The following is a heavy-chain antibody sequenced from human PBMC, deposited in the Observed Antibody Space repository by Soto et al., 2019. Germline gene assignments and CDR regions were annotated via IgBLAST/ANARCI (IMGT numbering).Heavy chain of an antibody. V-gene: IGHV3-23*04. Sequence: VQLVESGGGLVQPGGSLRLSCAASGFTFGSYAMTWVRQAPGQGLEWVSGSSGGGSGRYYSDSVEARFTISRDNPKNLLYLQMNTLRVEDTGVYFCARVRYPSAPRRPLDYYFMDVWGNGTTITVSS. J-gene: IGHJ6*03. CDR2: SSGGGSGR. CDR1: GFTFGSYA. D-gene: IGHD1-20*01. CDR3: ARVRYPSAPRRPLDYYFMDV.